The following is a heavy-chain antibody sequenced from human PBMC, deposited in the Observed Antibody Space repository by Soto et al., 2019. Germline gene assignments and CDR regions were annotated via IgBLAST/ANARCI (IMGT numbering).Heavy chain of an antibody. CDR1: GFTFGYYY. D-gene: IGHD6-25*01. J-gene: IGHJ4*02. CDR3: ARAAAASPAAWY. Sequence: QVQLVESGGGLVKPGGSLRLSCAASGFTFGYYYMSWIRHAPGKGLEWVSYISSSGSSTYYVDSVRGRFTISRDNAKNSLYLQMDSLGAEDTSVYYCARAAAASPAAWYWGQGTLVTVSS. V-gene: IGHV3-11*01. CDR2: ISSSGSST.